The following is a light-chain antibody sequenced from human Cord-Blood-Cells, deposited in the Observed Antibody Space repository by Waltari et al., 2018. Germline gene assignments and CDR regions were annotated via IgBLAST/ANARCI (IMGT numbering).Light chain of an antibody. V-gene: IGKV3-15*01. CDR1: QSVSSN. CDR2: GAS. J-gene: IGKJ2*01. Sequence: IVMTQSPAPLSVSPGERATLSCRASQSVSSNLAWYQQKPGQAPSLLIYGASTRATGIPARFSGSGSGTEFTLTISSLQSEDFAVYYCQQYNNWPPYTFGQGTKLEIK. CDR3: QQYNNWPPYT.